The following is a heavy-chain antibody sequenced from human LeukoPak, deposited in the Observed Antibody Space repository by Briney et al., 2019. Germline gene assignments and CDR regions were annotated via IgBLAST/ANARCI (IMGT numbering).Heavy chain of an antibody. V-gene: IGHV1-46*01. CDR1: GYTLTSYY. Sequence: ASVKVSCKASGYTLTSYYMHWVRQAPGQGLEWMGIINPSGGSTSYAQKFQGRVTMTRDTSTSTVYMDLSSLRSEDTAVYYCTRVAGVNWNDGYDAFDIWGQGTMVTVS. J-gene: IGHJ3*02. CDR2: INPSGGST. D-gene: IGHD1-1*01. CDR3: TRVAGVNWNDGYDAFDI.